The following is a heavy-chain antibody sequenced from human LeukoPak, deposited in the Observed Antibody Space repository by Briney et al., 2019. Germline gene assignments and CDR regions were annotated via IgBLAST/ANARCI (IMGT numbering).Heavy chain of an antibody. J-gene: IGHJ4*02. Sequence: SVKVSCKASGGTFSSYAISWVRQAPGQGLEWMGGIIPICGTANYAQKFQGRVTITADKSTSTAYMELSSLRSEDTAVYYCARDRGSQIISSTSWSLGYWGQGTLVTVSS. CDR2: IIPICGTA. CDR3: ARDRGSQIISSTSWSLGY. D-gene: IGHD2-2*01. V-gene: IGHV1-69*06. CDR1: GGTFSSYA.